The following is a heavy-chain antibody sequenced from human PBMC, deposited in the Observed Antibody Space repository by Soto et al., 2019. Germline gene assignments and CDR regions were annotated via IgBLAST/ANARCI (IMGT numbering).Heavy chain of an antibody. D-gene: IGHD1-26*01. V-gene: IGHV1-69*13. CDR3: VFRKSGSYSYAFDI. CDR2: IIPIFGTA. CDR1: GGTFSSYA. J-gene: IGHJ3*02. Sequence: SVKVSCKASGGTFSSYAISWVRQAPGQGLEWMGGIIPIFGTANYAQKFQGRVTITADESTSTAYMELSSLRSEDTAVYYCVFRKSGSYSYAFDIWGQGTMVTVS.